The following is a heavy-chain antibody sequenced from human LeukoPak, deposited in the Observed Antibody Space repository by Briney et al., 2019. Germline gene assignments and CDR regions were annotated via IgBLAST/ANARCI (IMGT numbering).Heavy chain of an antibody. Sequence: PGRSLRLSCAASGFTFSSYGTHWVRQAPGKGLEWVAVISYDGSNKYYADSVKGRFTISRDNSKNTLYLQMNSLRAEDTAVYYCAKEAAAGSFDYWGQGTLVTVSS. D-gene: IGHD6-13*01. CDR3: AKEAAAGSFDY. CDR2: ISYDGSNK. J-gene: IGHJ4*02. V-gene: IGHV3-30*18. CDR1: GFTFSSYG.